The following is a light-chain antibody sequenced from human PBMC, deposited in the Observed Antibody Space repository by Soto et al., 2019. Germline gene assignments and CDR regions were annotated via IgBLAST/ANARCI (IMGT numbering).Light chain of an antibody. J-gene: IGKJ5*01. CDR2: SAS. CDR3: QQSYTTPVP. CDR1: QSISTY. V-gene: IGKV1-39*01. Sequence: DIQMTQSPSSLSASVTDKVTITCRASQSISTYLNWYQQKPGQAPQLLIYSASNLQSGVPSRFSGSGSGTEFTLPISSLQPEDFADYYCQQSYTTPVPVGQGTRLELK.